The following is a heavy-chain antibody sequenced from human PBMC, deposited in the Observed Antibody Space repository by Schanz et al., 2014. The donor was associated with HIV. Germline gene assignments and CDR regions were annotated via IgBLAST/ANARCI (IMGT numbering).Heavy chain of an antibody. Sequence: EVQLLESGGGLVQPGGSLRLTCAASGFTFRSYAMTWVRQAPGKGLDWVSSISGSGVSTFYAGSVKGRFAISRDKSKNTLYLQMNSLRVEDTAVYYCAKMARSVAANTNFDYWGQGTLVTVSS. CDR2: ISGSGVST. CDR1: GFTFRSYA. CDR3: AKMARSVAANTNFDY. J-gene: IGHJ4*02. V-gene: IGHV3-23*01. D-gene: IGHD6-19*01.